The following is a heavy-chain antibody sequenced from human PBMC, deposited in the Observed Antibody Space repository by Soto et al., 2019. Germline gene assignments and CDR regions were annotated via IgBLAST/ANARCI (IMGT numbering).Heavy chain of an antibody. CDR3: ARGMAEGQIFYYFDY. D-gene: IGHD3-9*01. J-gene: IGHJ4*02. CDR2: LNYSGST. V-gene: IGHV4-34*01. CDR1: GGSFSGYY. Sequence: SETLCLTCAVYGGSFSGYYWSWIRQPPGKGLEWIGELNYSGSTNYNPSLKSRVTISVDTSKNQFSLRLRSVTAADTAVYYCARGMAEGQIFYYFDYWGQGALVTVSS.